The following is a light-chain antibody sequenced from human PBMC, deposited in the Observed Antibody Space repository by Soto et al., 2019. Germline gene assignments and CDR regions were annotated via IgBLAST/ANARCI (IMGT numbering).Light chain of an antibody. CDR3: CSFAGSVL. Sequence: QSALTQPASVSGSPGQSITISCTGTSSDVGSYNLVSWYQQYPGKAPKLMIYEGSKRPSGVSNRFSGSKSGNTASLTISWLQAEDEDDYYCCSFAGSVLFGGGTKLTVL. CDR1: SSDVGSYNL. J-gene: IGLJ2*01. CDR2: EGS. V-gene: IGLV2-23*01.